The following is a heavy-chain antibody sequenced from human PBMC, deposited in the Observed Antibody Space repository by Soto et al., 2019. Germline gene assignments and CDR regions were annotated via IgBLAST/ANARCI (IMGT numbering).Heavy chain of an antibody. Sequence: QVQLVQSGAEVKKPGSSVQVSCKASGGTFSSYAISWVRQAPGQGLEWMGGIIPIFGPANYAQKFQGRVTSTADKSTSTAYMELSSLRYEDTAVYYWAIVVVPAAHGYSGYEPYYYYGMDVWGQGTTVTVSS. CDR1: GGTFSSYA. CDR3: AIVVVPAAHGYSGYEPYYYYGMDV. D-gene: IGHD2-2*01. CDR2: IIPIFGPA. V-gene: IGHV1-69*06. J-gene: IGHJ6*02.